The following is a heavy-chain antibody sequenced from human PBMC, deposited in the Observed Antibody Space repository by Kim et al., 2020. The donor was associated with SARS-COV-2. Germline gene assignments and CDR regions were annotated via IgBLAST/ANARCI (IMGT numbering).Heavy chain of an antibody. Sequence: GESLKISCKGSGYSFTSYWISWVRQMPGKGLEWMGRIDPSDSYTNYSPSFQGHVTISADKSISTAYLQWSSLKASDTAMYYCARRVPQQRDAFDIWGQGTMVTVSS. V-gene: IGHV5-10-1*01. CDR3: ARRVPQQRDAFDI. CDR2: IDPSDSYT. CDR1: GYSFTSYW. J-gene: IGHJ3*02.